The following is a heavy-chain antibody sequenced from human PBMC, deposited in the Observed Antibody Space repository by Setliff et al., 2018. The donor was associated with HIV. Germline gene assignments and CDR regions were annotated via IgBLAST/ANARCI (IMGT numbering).Heavy chain of an antibody. Sequence: GGSLRLSCAASGFPFTSFSINWVRQAPGKGLEWVAFIRSDGSDKYYASSVKGRFTISRDNSKNTLYLQMNSLRTEDTAVYYCAKISGTFRYIDCWGQGTLVTVSS. CDR2: IRSDGSDK. D-gene: IGHD1-20*01. CDR1: GFPFTSFS. CDR3: AKISGTFRYIDC. V-gene: IGHV3-30*02. J-gene: IGHJ4*02.